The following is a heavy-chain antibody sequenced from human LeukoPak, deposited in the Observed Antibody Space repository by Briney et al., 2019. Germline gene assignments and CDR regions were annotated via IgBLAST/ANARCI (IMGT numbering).Heavy chain of an antibody. CDR2: IYHSGGT. Sequence: PSETLSLTCTVSGYSINSGYTWGWIRQPPGKGLEWIGNIYHSGGTYYNPSLTSRVTISVDTSKNQFSLKLSSVTAADTAVYYCARRVLGITIFGVARPGALDVWGKGTTVTVSS. D-gene: IGHD3-3*01. J-gene: IGHJ6*04. CDR1: GYSINSGYT. CDR3: ARRVLGITIFGVARPGALDV. V-gene: IGHV4-38-2*02.